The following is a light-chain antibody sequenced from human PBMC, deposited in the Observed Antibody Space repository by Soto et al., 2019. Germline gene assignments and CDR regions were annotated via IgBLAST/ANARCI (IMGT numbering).Light chain of an antibody. Sequence: QLVLTQSPSASASLGASVNVTCTLNSGHSSNAIAWHQQQPEKGPRYLMKLNSDGSHSKGDGIPDRFSGSSSGAERYLTISSLQSEDEADYYCQTWGTGTVVFGGGTQLTVL. J-gene: IGLJ2*01. CDR3: QTWGTGTVV. CDR1: SGHSSNA. CDR2: LNSDGSH. V-gene: IGLV4-69*01.